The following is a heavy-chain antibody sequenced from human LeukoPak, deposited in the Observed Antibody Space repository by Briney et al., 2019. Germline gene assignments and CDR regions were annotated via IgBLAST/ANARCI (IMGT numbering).Heavy chain of an antibody. D-gene: IGHD5-18*01. Sequence: RASVRVSCKASGYTFTSYGISWVRQAPGQGLEWMGGIIPIFGTANYAQKFQGRVTITAGESTSTAYMELSSLRSEDTAVYYCASGYSYGTTAFDYWGQGTLVTVSS. J-gene: IGHJ4*02. CDR1: GYTFTSYG. V-gene: IGHV1-69*13. CDR3: ASGYSYGTTAFDY. CDR2: IIPIFGTA.